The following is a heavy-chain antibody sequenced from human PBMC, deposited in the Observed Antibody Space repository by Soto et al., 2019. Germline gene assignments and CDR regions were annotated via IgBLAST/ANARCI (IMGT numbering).Heavy chain of an antibody. CDR3: ARRAVDTAMVFSL. CDR2: INHSGST. Sequence: PSETLSLTCAVYGGSFSGYYWSWIRQPPGKGLEWIGEINHSGSTNYNPSLKSRVTISVDTSKNQFSLKLSSVTAADTAVYYCARRAVDTAMVFSLWGQGTLVTVSS. J-gene: IGHJ4*02. V-gene: IGHV4-34*01. D-gene: IGHD5-18*01. CDR1: GGSFSGYY.